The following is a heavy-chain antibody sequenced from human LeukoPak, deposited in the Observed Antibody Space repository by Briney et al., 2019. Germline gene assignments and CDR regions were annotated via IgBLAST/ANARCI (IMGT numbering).Heavy chain of an antibody. D-gene: IGHD6-19*01. CDR3: ARDWGSGWYFDY. V-gene: IGHV3-23*01. Sequence: GGSLRLSCAASGFTFSTHAMNWVRQAPGKGLEWVSVISSRGGGTYYADSVKGRFTISSDNSKNTLYLQMSSLRVEDTAVYYCARDWGSGWYFDYWGQGTLVTVSS. CDR1: GFTFSTHA. J-gene: IGHJ4*02. CDR2: ISSRGGGT.